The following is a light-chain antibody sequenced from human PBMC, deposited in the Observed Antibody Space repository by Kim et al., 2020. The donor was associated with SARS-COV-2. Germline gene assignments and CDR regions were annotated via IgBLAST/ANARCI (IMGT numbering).Light chain of an antibody. CDR2: LSHDVSH. V-gene: IGLV4-69*01. CDR1: SRHDSTA. CDR3: QTWGTDFRV. J-gene: IGLJ3*02. Sequence: SVRLSFALSSRHDSTAISWHQQQPEKSPLFLMHLSHDVSHSTWDGIPDRFSGSSSGAERYLVISSLQSEDEADYYCQTWGTDFRVFGGGTQLPVL.